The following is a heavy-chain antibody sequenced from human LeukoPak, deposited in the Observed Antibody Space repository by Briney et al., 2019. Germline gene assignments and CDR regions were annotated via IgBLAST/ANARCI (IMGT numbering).Heavy chain of an antibody. Sequence: SETLSLTCTVSGGSISSSSYYWGWIRQPPGKGLEWIGRIYYSGSTYYNPSLKSRVTISVDTSKNQFSLKLSSVTAADTAVYYCARTYYDILTGYYNQEDYWGQGTLVTVSS. CDR2: IYYSGST. CDR3: ARTYYDILTGYYNQEDY. V-gene: IGHV4-39*01. CDR1: GGSISSSSYY. D-gene: IGHD3-9*01. J-gene: IGHJ4*02.